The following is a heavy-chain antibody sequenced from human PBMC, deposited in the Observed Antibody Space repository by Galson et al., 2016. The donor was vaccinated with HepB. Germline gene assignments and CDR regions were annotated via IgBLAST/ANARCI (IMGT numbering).Heavy chain of an antibody. J-gene: IGHJ5*02. D-gene: IGHD6-19*01. CDR3: ARMYSSGWFDQ. CDR1: GGSISSGGYY. Sequence: TLSLTCIVSGGSISSGGYYWSWIRQHPGKGLEWIGYIYYSGSTYYKPSLKSRVTISVDTSKNQFSLKLSSVTAADTAVYYCARMYSSGWFDQWGQGTLVTVSS. V-gene: IGHV4-31*03. CDR2: IYYSGST.